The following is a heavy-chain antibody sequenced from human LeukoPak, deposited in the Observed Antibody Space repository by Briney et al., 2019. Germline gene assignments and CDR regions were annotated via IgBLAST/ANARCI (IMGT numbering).Heavy chain of an antibody. Sequence: GGSLRLSCAAPGFTFSSYEMNWVRQAPGKGLEWVSYISSSGSTIYYADSVKGRFTISRDNAKNSLYLQMNSLRAEDTAVYYCARDPLHCSSTSCYVDFYYWGQGTLVTVSS. D-gene: IGHD2-2*01. CDR3: ARDPLHCSSTSCYVDFYY. CDR1: GFTFSSYE. J-gene: IGHJ4*02. CDR2: ISSSGSTI. V-gene: IGHV3-48*03.